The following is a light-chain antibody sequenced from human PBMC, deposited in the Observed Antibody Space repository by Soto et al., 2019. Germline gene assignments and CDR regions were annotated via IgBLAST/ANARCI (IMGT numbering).Light chain of an antibody. V-gene: IGLV1-44*01. CDR2: RDS. CDR1: GSNIGSYT. J-gene: IGLJ2*01. Sequence: QSVLTQPPSASGTPGQRVTISCSGSGSNIGSYTVTWYQHLPGAAPRVLIYRDSERPSGVPDRISGSKSGTSASLTLSGLQYEDEDDYYCAAWDESLNGVLFGGGTKLTVL. CDR3: AAWDESLNGVL.